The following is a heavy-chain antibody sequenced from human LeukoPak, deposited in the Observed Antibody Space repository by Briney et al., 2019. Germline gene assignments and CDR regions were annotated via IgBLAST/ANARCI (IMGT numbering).Heavy chain of an antibody. J-gene: IGHJ5*02. CDR1: GFTFSSYA. D-gene: IGHD3-22*01. V-gene: IGHV3-48*04. CDR3: ARGREYYYDTSDYRNWFDP. CDR2: ISSSGSTI. Sequence: SGGSLRLSCAASGFTFSSYAMSWVRQAPGKELEWVSYISSSGSTIYYADSVKGRFTNSRDNAKNSLYLQMNSLRAEDTAVYYCARGREYYYDTSDYRNWFDPWGQGTLVTVSS.